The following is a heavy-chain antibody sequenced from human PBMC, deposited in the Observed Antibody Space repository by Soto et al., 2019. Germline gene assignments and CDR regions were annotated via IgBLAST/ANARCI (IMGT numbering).Heavy chain of an antibody. V-gene: IGHV1-69*06. CDR1: GGTFSSYA. D-gene: IGHD6-13*01. Sequence: SVKVSCKASGGTFSSYAISWVRQAPGQGLEWMGGIIPIFGTANYAQKFQGRVTITADKSTSTAYMELSSLRSEDTAVYYCARGLGSGWYKGEDAFDIWGQGTMVTVSS. CDR3: ARGLGSGWYKGEDAFDI. CDR2: IIPIFGTA. J-gene: IGHJ3*02.